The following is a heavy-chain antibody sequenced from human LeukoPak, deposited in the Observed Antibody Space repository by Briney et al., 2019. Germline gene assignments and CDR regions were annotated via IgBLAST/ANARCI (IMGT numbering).Heavy chain of an antibody. Sequence: PGGSLRLSCAASGLTFSTYAMHWVRQAPGKGLEWVAFIRFVGGDKYYADSVKGRFTISRDNSKNTLFLQMNSLRAEDTAVYYCAKDGDWSSNYHYYYMDVWGKGTTVTVFS. D-gene: IGHD2-21*02. V-gene: IGHV3-30*02. CDR1: GLTFSTYA. J-gene: IGHJ6*03. CDR3: AKDGDWSSNYHYYYMDV. CDR2: IRFVGGDK.